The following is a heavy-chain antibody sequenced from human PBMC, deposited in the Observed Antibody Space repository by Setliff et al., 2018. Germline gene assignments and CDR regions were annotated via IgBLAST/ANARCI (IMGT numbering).Heavy chain of an antibody. Sequence: GGSLRLSCAASGFTFSFYGMHWVRQAPGKGLEWVAFIWYDGSNKYHADSVKGRFTITGENSKNTLYLQMNSLRVEDTAVYYCAKGGKPPGYSSGWPDEFDYWGQGTLVTVSS. J-gene: IGHJ4*02. D-gene: IGHD6-19*01. CDR3: AKGGKPPGYSSGWPDEFDY. CDR2: IWYDGSNK. V-gene: IGHV3-30*02. CDR1: GFTFSFYG.